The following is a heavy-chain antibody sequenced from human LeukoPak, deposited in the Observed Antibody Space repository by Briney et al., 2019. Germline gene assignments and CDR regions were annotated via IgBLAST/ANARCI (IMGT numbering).Heavy chain of an antibody. CDR2: IIIIPSDI. CDR3: ARITSTSYYFHFMDV. D-gene: IGHD2-2*01. Sequence: SLTLPYAASGLTLSEYTNIWVPQPPGKALVWLSYIIIIPSDINFAHSVKGRFTAFGDNAKNSLFVEMNGLRADDTAVYHCARITSTSYYFHFMDVWGKGTTVSDSS. V-gene: IGHV3-21*05. CDR1: GLTLSEYT. J-gene: IGHJ6*03.